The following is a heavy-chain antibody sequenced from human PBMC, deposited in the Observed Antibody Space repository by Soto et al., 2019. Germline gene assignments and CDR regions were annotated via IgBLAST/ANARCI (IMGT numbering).Heavy chain of an antibody. CDR2: IRNKANSYTT. J-gene: IGHJ4*01. CDR1: GFTFSDHY. CDR3: ARDSGKGTYFDY. Sequence: EVQLVESGGGLVQPGGSQILSCAASGFTFSDHYMDWVRQAPGKGLGWVGRIRNKANSYTTDYAACVKRRFTISRDNSKDSLYLQMNSLKTEDTAIYYCARDSGKGTYFDYWGHGTLATVSS. V-gene: IGHV3-72*01. D-gene: IGHD1-26*01.